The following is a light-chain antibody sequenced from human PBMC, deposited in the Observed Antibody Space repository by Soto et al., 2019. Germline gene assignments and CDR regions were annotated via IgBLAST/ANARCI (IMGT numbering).Light chain of an antibody. CDR3: QQLSRYPLT. Sequence: DIPLTPSPSFLSASVGDTVTITCRASQALSNYLAWYQQKPGKAPDLLIYSASTLQSGVPSRFSGSGSETEFSLTIRALQPEDFATYYCQQLSRYPLTFGGGTKVEIK. CDR2: SAS. J-gene: IGKJ4*01. CDR1: QALSNY. V-gene: IGKV1-9*01.